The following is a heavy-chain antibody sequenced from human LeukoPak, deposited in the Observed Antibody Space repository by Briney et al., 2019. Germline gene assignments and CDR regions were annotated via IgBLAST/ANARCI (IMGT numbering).Heavy chain of an antibody. V-gene: IGHV1-18*01. CDR2: INTDNGNT. CDR3: ARDQGGATSDP. J-gene: IGHJ5*02. D-gene: IGHD1-26*01. Sequence: GASVKVSCKASGYTFTSYDISWVRQAPGQGLEWMGWINTDNGNTNYAQKLQGRVTMTTDTSTSTAYMELRTLRSDDTAVYYCARDQGGATSDPWGQGTLVTVSS. CDR1: GYTFTSYD.